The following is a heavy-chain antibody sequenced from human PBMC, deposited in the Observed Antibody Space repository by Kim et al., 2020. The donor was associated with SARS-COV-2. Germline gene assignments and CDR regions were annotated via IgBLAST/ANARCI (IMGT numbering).Heavy chain of an antibody. Sequence: DSVEGRFTISRDNSKNTLYLQMNSLRAEDTAVYYCAKDGSITIVRGKFDYWGQGALVTVSS. V-gene: IGHV3-23*01. D-gene: IGHD3-10*01. CDR3: AKDGSITIVRGKFDY. J-gene: IGHJ4*02.